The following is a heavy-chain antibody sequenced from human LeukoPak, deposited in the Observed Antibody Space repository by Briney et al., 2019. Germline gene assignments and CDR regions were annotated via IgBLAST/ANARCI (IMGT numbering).Heavy chain of an antibody. CDR1: GFIFSTYA. D-gene: IGHD3-3*01. CDR3: AAPFWSGYYFGMWDY. J-gene: IGHJ4*02. V-gene: IGHV3-23*01. CDR2: ISGGGGST. Sequence: GGSLRLSCAASGFIFSTYAVNWVRQAPGKGLEWVSAISGGGGSTYYADSVKGRFTISRDNSKNTLYLQMNSLRAEDTAVYYCAAPFWSGYYFGMWDYWGQGTLVTVSS.